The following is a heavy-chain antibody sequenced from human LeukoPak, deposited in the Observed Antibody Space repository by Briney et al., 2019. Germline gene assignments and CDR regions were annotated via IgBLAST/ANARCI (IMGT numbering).Heavy chain of an antibody. J-gene: IGHJ3*02. CDR3: AKTPTVTIRGGAFDI. Sequence: SETLSLTCTVSGGSISSSSYYWGWIRQPPGKGLEWIGSIYYSGSTYYNPSLKSRVTISVDTSKNQFSLNLSSVTAADTAVYYCAKTPTVTIRGGAFDIWGQGTMVTVSS. V-gene: IGHV4-39*01. D-gene: IGHD4-17*01. CDR2: IYYSGST. CDR1: GGSISSSSYY.